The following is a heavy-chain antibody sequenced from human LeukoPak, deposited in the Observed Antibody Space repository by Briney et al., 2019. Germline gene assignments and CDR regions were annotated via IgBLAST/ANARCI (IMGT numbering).Heavy chain of an antibody. CDR1: GFTFSSYW. CDR2: IKEDGSKK. D-gene: IGHD3-22*01. CDR3: ARGRFSYDNTGYSSFYY. J-gene: IGHJ4*02. Sequence: GGSLRLSCAASGFTFSSYWMNWVRQAPGKGLEWLGNIKEDGSKKNHVDSVKGRFTISRDNAKNSLYLQMSSLRAEDTAVYYCARGRFSYDNTGYSSFYYWGQGTLVTVSS. V-gene: IGHV3-7*01.